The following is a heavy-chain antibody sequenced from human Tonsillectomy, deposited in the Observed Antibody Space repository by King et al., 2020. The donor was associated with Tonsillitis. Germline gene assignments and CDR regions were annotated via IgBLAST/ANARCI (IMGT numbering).Heavy chain of an antibody. V-gene: IGHV3-7*01. Sequence: VQLVESGGGLVQPGGSLRLSCTASGFTFSNYWISWVRQAPGKGLEWVANIKEDGSVEDYVDSVRGRFTISRDNAKNSLYLQMSSLRAEDTPVYYCVPQLGYDDYRRTAHWGQGTMVTVSS. CDR2: IKEDGSVE. J-gene: IGHJ4*02. D-gene: IGHD4-17*01. CDR3: VPQLGYDDYRRTAH. CDR1: GFTFSNYW.